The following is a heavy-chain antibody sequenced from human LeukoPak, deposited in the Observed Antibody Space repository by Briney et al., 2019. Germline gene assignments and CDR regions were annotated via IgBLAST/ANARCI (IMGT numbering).Heavy chain of an antibody. J-gene: IGHJ4*02. V-gene: IGHV3-23*01. CDR1: GFSFSNYA. CDR2: ISGSGGST. CDR3: AKSSYYDASGYYREYYFDS. Sequence: GGSLRLSCVPSGFSFSNYAMSWVRQAPGKGLEWVSSISGSGGSTHYVDSVRGRFTISRDKTKNTLYLQMNSLRAEDTAVYYCAKSSYYDASGYYREYYFDSWGREPWSPSPQ. D-gene: IGHD3-22*01.